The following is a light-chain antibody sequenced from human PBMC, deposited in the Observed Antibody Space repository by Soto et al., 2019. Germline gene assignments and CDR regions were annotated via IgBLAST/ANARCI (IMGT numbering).Light chain of an antibody. V-gene: IGLV2-14*01. Sequence: QSVLTQPASVSGSPGQSITISCTGTSSDVGGYNYVSWYQQHPGKAPKLMIYDVSNRPSGVSNRFSGSKSGNTASLTISGLQAEDEADYYCNSYTSSSTLMVFGGGTKLTV. CDR1: SSDVGGYNY. CDR2: DVS. CDR3: NSYTSSSTLMV. J-gene: IGLJ2*01.